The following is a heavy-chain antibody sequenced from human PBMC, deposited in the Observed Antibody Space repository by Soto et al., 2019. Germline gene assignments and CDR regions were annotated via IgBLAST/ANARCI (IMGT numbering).Heavy chain of an antibody. V-gene: IGHV4-39*01. J-gene: IGHJ4*02. Sequence: QLQLQESGPGLVKPSETLSLTCTVSGGSISTSTYYWGWIRQPPGKGLEWIGSIYYTGTTYYNTSLKSRITISMDTSKNQFSLKLSSVTAADTAVYYCASPLTGYNTSSGFDNWGQGTLVTVSS. D-gene: IGHD6-6*01. CDR3: ASPLTGYNTSSGFDN. CDR1: GGSISTSTYY. CDR2: IYYTGTT.